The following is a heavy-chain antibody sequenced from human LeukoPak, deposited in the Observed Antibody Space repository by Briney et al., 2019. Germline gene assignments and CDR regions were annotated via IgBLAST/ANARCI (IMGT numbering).Heavy chain of an antibody. J-gene: IGHJ3*01. CDR3: ARESDHSVSQVDFDL. V-gene: IGHV3-21*01. D-gene: IGHD1-14*01. CDR1: GFTFSSYS. Sequence: GGSLRLSCAASGFTFSSYSMNWVRQAPGKGLEWVSSISSSSSYIYYADSVKGRFTISRDNAKNSLYLQMNSLRAEDTAVYYCARESDHSVSQVDFDLWGQGTMVTVSS. CDR2: ISSSSSYI.